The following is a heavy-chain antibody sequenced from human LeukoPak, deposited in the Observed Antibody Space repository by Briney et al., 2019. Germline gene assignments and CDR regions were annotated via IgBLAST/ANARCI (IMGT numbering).Heavy chain of an antibody. Sequence: GGSLRLSCAASGFTFSSYAMHWVRQAPGKGLEWVAVISYDGSNKYYADSVKGRFTISRDNSKNTLYLQMSSLRAEDTAIYYCAKDARRSDGWYFFDHWGQGTLVTVSS. D-gene: IGHD6-19*01. CDR2: ISYDGSNK. J-gene: IGHJ4*02. CDR1: GFTFSSYA. CDR3: AKDARRSDGWYFFDH. V-gene: IGHV3-30-3*01.